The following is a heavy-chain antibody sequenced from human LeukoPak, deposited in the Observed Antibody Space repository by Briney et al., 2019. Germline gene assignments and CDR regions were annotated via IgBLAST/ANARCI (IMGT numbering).Heavy chain of an antibody. J-gene: IGHJ4*02. Sequence: SETLSLTCDVYGGSLTGYYWTWIRQSPEKGLGWIGEINHNGDTNYNPSLTSRVTISIDTAKNQFSLRLNSVTAADTAVYYCARARRGYVRFDFWGQGTLVTVSS. V-gene: IGHV4-34*01. CDR2: INHNGDT. CDR3: ARARRGYVRFDF. D-gene: IGHD5-12*01. CDR1: GGSLTGYY.